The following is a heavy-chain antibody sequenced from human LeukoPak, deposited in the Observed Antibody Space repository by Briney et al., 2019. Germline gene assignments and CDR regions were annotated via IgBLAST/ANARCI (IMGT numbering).Heavy chain of an antibody. V-gene: IGHV5-51*01. CDR1: GYSFTNWW. Sequence: GESLKISCKGSGYSFTNWWIAWARQKPGKGLEWMGIIYPGDSDTRYSPSFQGQVTISADKSINTAYLQWSSLKASDTAMYYCARGWLQFWYFDYWGQGTLVTVSS. D-gene: IGHD5-24*01. CDR2: IYPGDSDT. CDR3: ARGWLQFWYFDY. J-gene: IGHJ4*02.